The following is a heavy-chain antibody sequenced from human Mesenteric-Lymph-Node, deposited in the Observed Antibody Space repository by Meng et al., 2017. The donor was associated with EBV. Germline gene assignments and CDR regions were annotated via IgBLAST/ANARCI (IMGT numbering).Heavy chain of an antibody. CDR3: ARGRDGYPTTNY. CDR1: GYTFTSYA. CDR2: INAGNGNT. J-gene: IGHJ4*02. Sequence: QVQLVQSGAEVKKPGASGKVSCKASGYTFTSYAMHWVRQAPGQRLEWMGWINAGNGNTKYSQKFQGRVTITRDTSASTAYMELSSLRSEDTAVYYCARGRDGYPTTNYWGQGTLVTVSS. V-gene: IGHV1-3*01. D-gene: IGHD5-24*01.